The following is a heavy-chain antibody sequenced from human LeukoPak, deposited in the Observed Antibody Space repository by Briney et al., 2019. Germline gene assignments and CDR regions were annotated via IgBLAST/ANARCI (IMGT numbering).Heavy chain of an antibody. D-gene: IGHD3-22*01. V-gene: IGHV1-46*01. J-gene: IGHJ4*02. Sequence: ASVKVSCKASGNTFSSYYMHWVRQAPGQGLEWMGIINPNGSSTSYAQKFQGRVTMTRDTSTTTFYMDLSSLRSEDTAVYYCATYYYDSSGYPIDYWGQGTLVTVSS. CDR2: INPNGSST. CDR3: ATYYYDSSGYPIDY. CDR1: GNTFSSYY.